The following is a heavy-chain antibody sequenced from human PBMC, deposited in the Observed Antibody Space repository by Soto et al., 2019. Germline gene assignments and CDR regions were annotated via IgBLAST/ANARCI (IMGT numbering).Heavy chain of an antibody. CDR1: GGSISSYY. CDR3: AGDALAYVGCFDP. D-gene: IGHD3-16*01. J-gene: IGHJ5*02. CDR2: IYYSGST. V-gene: IGHV4-59*01. Sequence: QVQLQESGPGLVKPSETLSLTCTVSGGSISSYYWSWIRQPPGKGLEWIGYIYYSGSTNYNPSLKSRVTIAIDTSRNQCSLKLGSVTAADTAMYYCAGDALAYVGCFDPWGQGTLVTVSS.